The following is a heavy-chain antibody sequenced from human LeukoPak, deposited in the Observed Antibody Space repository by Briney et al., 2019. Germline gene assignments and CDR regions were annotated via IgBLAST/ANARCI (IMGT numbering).Heavy chain of an antibody. CDR3: AKEMGQEAAGPTDY. D-gene: IGHD6-13*01. CDR1: GFTFSSYG. V-gene: IGHV3-30*02. CDR2: IRYGGSNK. Sequence: GGSLRLSCAASGFTFSSYGMHWVRQAPGKGLEWVAFIRYGGSNKYYADSVKGRFTISRDNSKNTLYLQMNSLRAEDTAVYYCAKEMGQEAAGPTDYWGQGTLVTVSS. J-gene: IGHJ4*02.